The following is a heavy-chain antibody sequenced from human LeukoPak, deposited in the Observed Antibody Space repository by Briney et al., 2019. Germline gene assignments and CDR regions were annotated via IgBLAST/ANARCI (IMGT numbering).Heavy chain of an antibody. D-gene: IGHD6-13*01. CDR1: GGTFSSYA. CDR2: LIPILGIA. Sequence: VASVKVSCKASGGTFSSYAISWVRQAPGQGLEWMGRLIPILGIANYAQKFQGRVTITADKSTSTAYMELSSLRSEDTAVYYCARVWSGAAAGNGAFDIWGQGTMVTVSS. J-gene: IGHJ3*02. V-gene: IGHV1-69*04. CDR3: ARVWSGAAAGNGAFDI.